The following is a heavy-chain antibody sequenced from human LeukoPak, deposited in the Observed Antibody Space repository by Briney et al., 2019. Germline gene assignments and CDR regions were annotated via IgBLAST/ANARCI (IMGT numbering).Heavy chain of an antibody. CDR2: INHSGST. J-gene: IGHJ6*03. V-gene: IGHV4-34*01. D-gene: IGHD5-18*01. CDR1: GGSFSGYY. Sequence: SETLSLTCAVNGGSFSGYYWSWIRQPPGKGLEWIGEINHSGSTNYNPSLKSRVTISVDTSKNQFSLKLSSVTVADTAVYYCARGRTAMTMRRSYYMDVWGKGTTVTVSS. CDR3: ARGRTAMTMRRSYYMDV.